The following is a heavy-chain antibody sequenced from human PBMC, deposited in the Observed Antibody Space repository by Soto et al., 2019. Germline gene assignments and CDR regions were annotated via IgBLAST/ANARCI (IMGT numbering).Heavy chain of an antibody. Sequence: QVQLVESGGGVVQPGRSLRLSCAASGFTFSSYGMHWVLQAPGKGLEGVAVIWYDGSNKYYADSVKGRFTISRDNSKNTLYLQMNSLRAEDTAVYYCARYQQYRGYDAPDYWGQGTLVTVSS. V-gene: IGHV3-33*01. D-gene: IGHD5-12*01. J-gene: IGHJ4*02. CDR2: IWYDGSNK. CDR1: GFTFSSYG. CDR3: ARYQQYRGYDAPDY.